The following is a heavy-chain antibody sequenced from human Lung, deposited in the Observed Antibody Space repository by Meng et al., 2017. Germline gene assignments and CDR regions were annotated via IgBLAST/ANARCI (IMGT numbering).Heavy chain of an antibody. Sequence: QAPGPGLVKPSGVLSLTVSVPVGSISTSGYYGGWIRQPPGKGLEWIGSIGHSGFTYYTPSLKSRVAVSLDTSKSQFSLMLTSVTAADTAVYYCVRSSAWVRTGFDPWGQGTLVTVSS. CDR2: IGHSGFT. J-gene: IGHJ5*02. CDR3: VRSSAWVRTGFDP. V-gene: IGHV4-39*01. D-gene: IGHD6-19*01. CDR1: VGSISTSGYY.